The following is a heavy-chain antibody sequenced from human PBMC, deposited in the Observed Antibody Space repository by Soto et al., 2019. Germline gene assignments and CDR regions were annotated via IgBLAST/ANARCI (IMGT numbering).Heavy chain of an antibody. CDR2: IWYDGSNK. CDR3: AAGEPLNY. Sequence: GGSLRLSCAASGFTFSNYGMHWVRQAPGKGLEWVAIIWYDGSNKYYADSVKGRFTISRDNSKNAVYLQMNSLRAEDTAMYYCAAGEPLNYRGQGTLVTVSS. CDR1: GFTFSNYG. J-gene: IGHJ4*02. V-gene: IGHV3-33*01. D-gene: IGHD3-10*01.